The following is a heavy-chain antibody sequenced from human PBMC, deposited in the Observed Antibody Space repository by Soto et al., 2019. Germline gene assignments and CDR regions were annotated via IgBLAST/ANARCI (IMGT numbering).Heavy chain of an antibody. Sequence: PGGSLRLSCAASGFTISSYGMHWVRQAPGKGLEWVAVIWFDGSNKYYADSVKGRFTISRDNSKNTLYLQMNSLRAEDTAVYHCARGPSSGYYYFDSWGQGTLVTVSS. CDR2: IWFDGSNK. CDR1: GFTISSYG. CDR3: ARGPSSGYYYFDS. V-gene: IGHV3-33*01. J-gene: IGHJ4*02. D-gene: IGHD3-22*01.